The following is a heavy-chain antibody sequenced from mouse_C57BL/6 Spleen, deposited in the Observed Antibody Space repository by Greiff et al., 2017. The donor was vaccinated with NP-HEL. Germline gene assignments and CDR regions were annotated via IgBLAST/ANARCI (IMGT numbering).Heavy chain of an antibody. J-gene: IGHJ4*01. CDR1: GYTFTSYW. V-gene: IGHV1-69*01. CDR3: AREGVITTVVARGYAMDY. Sequence: QVQLQQPGAELVMPGASVKLSCKASGYTFTSYWMHWVKQRPGQGLEWIGEIDPSDSYTNYNQKFKGKSTLNVDKSSSKAYMQLSRLTSEDSAVYYCAREGVITTVVARGYAMDYWGQGTSVTVSS. CDR2: IDPSDSYT. D-gene: IGHD1-1*01.